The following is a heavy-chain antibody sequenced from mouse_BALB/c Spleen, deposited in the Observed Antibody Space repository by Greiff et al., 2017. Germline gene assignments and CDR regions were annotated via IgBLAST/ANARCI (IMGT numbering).Heavy chain of an antibody. D-gene: IGHD1-2*01. Sequence: EVQLQQSGPELVKPGASVKISCKASGYSFPGYFMTWVMQSHGKSLEWIGRITPYNGDTFYNQKFKGKATLTVDKSSSTAHMELRSLASEDSAVYYCARYYGPYAMDYWGQGTSGTVSS. CDR1: GYSFPGYF. CDR3: ARYYGPYAMDY. J-gene: IGHJ4*01. CDR2: ITPYNGDT. V-gene: IGHV1-20*02.